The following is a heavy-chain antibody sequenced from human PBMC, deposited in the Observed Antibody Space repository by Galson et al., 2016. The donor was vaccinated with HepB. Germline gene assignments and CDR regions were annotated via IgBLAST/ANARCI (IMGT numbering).Heavy chain of an antibody. V-gene: IGHV3-21*01. CDR2: ISGSGYYV. J-gene: IGHJ4*02. CDR3: ARAATDSIYEHFDY. CDR1: GFSFSSYS. D-gene: IGHD6-25*01. Sequence: SLRLSCAASGFSFSSYSLHWVRQAPGKGLEWVASISGSGYYVFYAGAVKGRFTISSDSANNSQSLQMNSLIVADTALYFCARAATDSIYEHFDYWGQGTLVTGSS.